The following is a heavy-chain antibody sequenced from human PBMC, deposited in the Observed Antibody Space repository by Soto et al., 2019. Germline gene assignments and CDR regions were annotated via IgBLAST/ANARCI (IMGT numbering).Heavy chain of an antibody. CDR2: ISWEGGRT. V-gene: IGHV3-43*01. CDR3: AKDIAGGFRFGFDH. J-gene: IGHJ5*02. Sequence: PGESLRLSCAASGFTFHDYNLFWVRQVPGKGLEWVSLISWEGGRTEYADSVKGRFTISRDNSKETLYLQMNSLRIEDSAVYYCAKDIAGGFRFGFDHWGQGT. D-gene: IGHD2-21*01. CDR1: GFTFHDYN.